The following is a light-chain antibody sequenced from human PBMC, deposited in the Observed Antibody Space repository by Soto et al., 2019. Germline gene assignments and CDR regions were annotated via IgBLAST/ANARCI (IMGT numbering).Light chain of an antibody. CDR2: GAS. J-gene: IGKJ1*01. CDR3: QKYGTFWK. Sequence: TVLTQSQGTLSFSPVERSTLSCRASPNVTSNLLVWYQQHPGQAPRLLIYGASSRATGIPDRFSGSGSGTDLTLTIRRLEPDDFAVYYCQKYGTFWKCGKGTKVDIK. V-gene: IGKV3-20*01. CDR1: PNVTSNL.